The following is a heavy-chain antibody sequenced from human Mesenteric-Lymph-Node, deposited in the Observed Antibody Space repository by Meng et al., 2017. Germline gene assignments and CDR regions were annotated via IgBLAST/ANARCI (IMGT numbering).Heavy chain of an antibody. CDR1: GGSISSSSYY. J-gene: IGHJ5*02. CDR2: IYYSGST. D-gene: IGHD4-17*01. V-gene: IGHV4-39*07. Sequence: QVQLHQGVAGLLKPSETLSLTCTVSGGSISSSSYYWGWIRQPPGKGLEWIGSIYYSGSTYYNPSLKSRVTISVDTSKNQFSLKLSSVTAADTAVYFCVRTNYGDYNWFDPWGQGTLVTVSS. CDR3: VRTNYGDYNWFDP.